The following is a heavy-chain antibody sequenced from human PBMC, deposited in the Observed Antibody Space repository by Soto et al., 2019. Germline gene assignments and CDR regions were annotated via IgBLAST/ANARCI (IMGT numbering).Heavy chain of an antibody. V-gene: IGHV4-4*07. J-gene: IGHJ5*02. Sequence: SETLSLTCSVSGGTISGCYWTWIRQPAGKGLEWIGRIYSSGNTKYNPSLQSRVTMSLDTSNNQFSLRLTSVTAADTAVYYCARGQRFSDWFDPWGQGTLVTVSS. CDR3: ARGQRFSDWFDP. CDR1: GGTISGCY. CDR2: IYSSGNT. D-gene: IGHD3-3*01.